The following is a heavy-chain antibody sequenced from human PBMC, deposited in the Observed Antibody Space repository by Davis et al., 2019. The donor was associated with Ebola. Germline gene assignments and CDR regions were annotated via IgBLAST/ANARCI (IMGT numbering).Heavy chain of an antibody. V-gene: IGHV1-8*01. CDR3: ARDWFKWRADIVVVPAAISWFDP. CDR2: MNPNSGNT. Sequence: ASVKVSCKASGYTFTSYDINWVRQATGQGLEWMGWMNPNSGNTGYAQKFQGRVTMTRNTSISTAYMELSSLRSEDTAVYYCARDWFKWRADIVVVPAAISWFDPWGQGTLVTVSS. J-gene: IGHJ5*02. D-gene: IGHD2-2*01. CDR1: GYTFTSYD.